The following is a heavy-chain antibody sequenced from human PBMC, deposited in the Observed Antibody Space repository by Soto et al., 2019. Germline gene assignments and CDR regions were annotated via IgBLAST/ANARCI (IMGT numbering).Heavy chain of an antibody. Sequence: PSETLSLTCTVSGGSISSSSYYWGWIRQPPGKGLEWIGSIYYSGSTYYNPSLKSRVTISVDTSKNQFSLKLSSVTAADTAVYYCARWAAAGTKRGAYYYYGMDVWGQVTTGPVSS. CDR3: ARWAAAGTKRGAYYYYGMDV. V-gene: IGHV4-39*01. D-gene: IGHD6-13*01. CDR1: GGSISSSSYY. J-gene: IGHJ6*02. CDR2: IYYSGST.